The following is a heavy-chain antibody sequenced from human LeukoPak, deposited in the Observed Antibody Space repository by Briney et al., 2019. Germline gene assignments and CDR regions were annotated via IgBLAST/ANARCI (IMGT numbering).Heavy chain of an antibody. D-gene: IGHD3-22*01. CDR2: ISSSSSYI. CDR1: GFTFSSYS. Sequence: PGGSLRLSCAASGFTFSSYSMNWVRQAPGKGLEWVSSISSSSSYIYYADSVKGRFTISRDNAKNSLYLQMNSLRAEDTAVYYCARAEYYYDSSGRGAFDIWGQGTMVTVSS. V-gene: IGHV3-21*01. J-gene: IGHJ3*02. CDR3: ARAEYYYDSSGRGAFDI.